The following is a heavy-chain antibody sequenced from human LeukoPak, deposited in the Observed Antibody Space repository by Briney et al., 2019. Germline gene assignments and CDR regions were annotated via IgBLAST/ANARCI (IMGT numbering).Heavy chain of an antibody. V-gene: IGHV1-46*01. J-gene: IGHJ6*02. Sequence: APVKVSCKASGYTFTGYYMHWVRQAPGQGLEWMGIINPSGGSTSYAQKFQGRVTMTRDTSTSTVYMELSSLRSEDTAVYYCARESLSGSYYYYYGMDVWGQGTTVTVSS. D-gene: IGHD1-26*01. CDR3: ARESLSGSYYYYYGMDV. CDR2: INPSGGST. CDR1: GYTFTGYY.